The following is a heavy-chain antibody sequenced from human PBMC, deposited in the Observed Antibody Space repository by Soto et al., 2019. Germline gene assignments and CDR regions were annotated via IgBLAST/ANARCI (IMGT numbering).Heavy chain of an antibody. CDR2: INHSGST. CDR1: GGSFSGYY. D-gene: IGHD3-10*01. Sequence: QVQLQQWGAGLLKPSETLSLTCAVYGGSFSGYYWSWIRQPPGKGLEWIGEINHSGSTNYNPSLKSRVTISVDTSKNQFSLKLSSVTAADTAVYYCASVNYYGSGSYDYWGQGTLVTVSS. CDR3: ASVNYYGSGSYDY. V-gene: IGHV4-34*01. J-gene: IGHJ4*02.